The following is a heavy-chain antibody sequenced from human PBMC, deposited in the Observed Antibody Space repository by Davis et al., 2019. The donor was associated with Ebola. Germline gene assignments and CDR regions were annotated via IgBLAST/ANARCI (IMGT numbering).Heavy chain of an antibody. J-gene: IGHJ4*02. D-gene: IGHD6-13*01. V-gene: IGHV4-30-2*01. CDR3: ARLIGYSSSWFVY. CDR2: IYHSGST. Sequence: SETLSLTCAVSGGSISSGGYSWSWIRQPPGKGLEWIGYIYHSGSTYYNPSLKSRVTISVDRSKNQFSLKLSSVTAADTAVYYCARLIGYSSSWFVYWGQGTLVTVSS. CDR1: GGSISSGGYS.